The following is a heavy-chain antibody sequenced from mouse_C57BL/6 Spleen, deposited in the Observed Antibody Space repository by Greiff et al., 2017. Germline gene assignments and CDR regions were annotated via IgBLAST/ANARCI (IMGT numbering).Heavy chain of an antibody. Sequence: VKLQESGAELARPGASVKMSCKASGYTFTSYTMHWVKQRPGQGLEWIGYINPSSGYTKYNQKFKDKATLTADKSSSTAYMQLSSLTSEDSAVYYCARGFITTVEGYYFDYWGQGTTLTVSS. CDR2: INPSSGYT. D-gene: IGHD1-1*01. V-gene: IGHV1-4*01. J-gene: IGHJ2*01. CDR3: ARGFITTVEGYYFDY. CDR1: GYTFTSYT.